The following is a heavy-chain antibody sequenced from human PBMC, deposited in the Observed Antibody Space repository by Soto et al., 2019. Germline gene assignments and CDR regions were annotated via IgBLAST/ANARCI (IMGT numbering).Heavy chain of an antibody. CDR1: GFTFSSFA. CDR2: ISGSGFTT. D-gene: IGHD2-15*01. J-gene: IGHJ4*02. CDR3: AKDIVVVVAASLFDY. V-gene: IGHV3-23*01. Sequence: GGSLRLSCVASGFTFSSFAMTWVRQAPGKGLQYISAISGSGFTTYYADSMQGRFTVSRDNSKNTLYLQMNSLRAEDTAVYYCAKDIVVVVAASLFDYWGQGTLVTVSS.